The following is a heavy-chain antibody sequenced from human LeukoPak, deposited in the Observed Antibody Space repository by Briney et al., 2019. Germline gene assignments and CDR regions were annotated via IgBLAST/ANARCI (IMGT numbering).Heavy chain of an antibody. V-gene: IGHV3-7*01. CDR3: ARVQGSSGPGIFEY. J-gene: IGHJ4*02. Sequence: GGSLRLSCAASGFTFSNYWMGWVRQAPGKGLEWVANIKQDGSEKFYVDSVKGRFTISRDNAKKSLYLQMNSLRVEDTAVYYCARVQGSSGPGIFEYWGQGTLVTVSS. D-gene: IGHD6-19*01. CDR2: IKQDGSEK. CDR1: GFTFSNYW.